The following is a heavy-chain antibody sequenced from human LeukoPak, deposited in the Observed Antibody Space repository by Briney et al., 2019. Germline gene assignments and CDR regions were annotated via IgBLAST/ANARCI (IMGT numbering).Heavy chain of an antibody. CDR2: ISWNGGSI. CDR1: GFTFDDYA. Sequence: PGGSLRLSCAASGFTFDDYAMHWVRQAPGKGLEWVLGISWNGGSIGYADSVKGRFTISRDNAKNSLYLQMNSLRAEDMALYYCAKGQLWLRDYFDYWGQGTLVTVSS. D-gene: IGHD5-18*01. V-gene: IGHV3-9*03. CDR3: AKGQLWLRDYFDY. J-gene: IGHJ4*02.